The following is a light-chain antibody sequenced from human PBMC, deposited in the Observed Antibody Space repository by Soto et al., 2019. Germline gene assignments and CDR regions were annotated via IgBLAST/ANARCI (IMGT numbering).Light chain of an antibody. CDR3: QQSYSTLALT. CDR1: QSISSY. CDR2: AAS. J-gene: IGKJ4*01. V-gene: IGKV1-39*01. Sequence: DIQMTQSPSSLSASVGDRVTITCRASQSISSYLNWYQQKPGKAPKLQIYAASSLQSGVPSSFSGSGSGTDFTLTISSLQPEDFATYYCQQSYSTLALTFGGGTKVEIK.